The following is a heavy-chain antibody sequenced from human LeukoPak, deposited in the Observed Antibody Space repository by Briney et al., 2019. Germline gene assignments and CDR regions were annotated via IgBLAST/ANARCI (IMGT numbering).Heavy chain of an antibody. CDR2: IYPGDSDT. D-gene: IGHD3-22*01. CDR1: GYSFTSYW. V-gene: IGHV5-51*01. Sequence: GESLQISCQGSGYSFTSYWIGWVRQMPGKGLEWMGIIYPGDSDTRYSPSFQGQVTISADKSISTAYLQWSSLKASDTAMYYCARQSGRDYYDSSRPIDYWGQGTLVTVSS. J-gene: IGHJ4*02. CDR3: ARQSGRDYYDSSRPIDY.